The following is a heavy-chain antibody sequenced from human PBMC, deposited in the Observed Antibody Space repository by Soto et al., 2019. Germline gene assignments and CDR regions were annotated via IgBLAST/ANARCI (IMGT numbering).Heavy chain of an antibody. CDR1: GFNFENYA. V-gene: IGHV3-9*01. CDR3: AKDKSTGEYSYYRYMDV. CDR2: ISWNSGQL. Sequence: EVLLVESGGGLVQPDRPLRLSCAASGFNFENYAMHLVREAPGKGLEWVSGISWNSGQLDYAGSVRGRFTISRDNGKNSLYLEMNSLRPDDTALYFCAKDKSTGEYSYYRYMDVWGRGTTVIVSS. J-gene: IGHJ6*03. D-gene: IGHD4-17*01.